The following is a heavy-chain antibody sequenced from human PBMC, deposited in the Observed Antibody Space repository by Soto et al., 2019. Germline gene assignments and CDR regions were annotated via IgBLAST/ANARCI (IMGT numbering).Heavy chain of an antibody. J-gene: IGHJ3*02. CDR1: GFTFSSYG. Sequence: LRLSCAASGFTFSSYGMHWVRQAPGKGLEWVAVISYDGSNKYYADSVKGRFTISRDNSKNTLYLQMNSLRAEDTAVYYCAKVPGYYDSSGYYRYDAFDIWGQGTMVTVSS. D-gene: IGHD3-22*01. CDR2: ISYDGSNK. V-gene: IGHV3-30*18. CDR3: AKVPGYYDSSGYYRYDAFDI.